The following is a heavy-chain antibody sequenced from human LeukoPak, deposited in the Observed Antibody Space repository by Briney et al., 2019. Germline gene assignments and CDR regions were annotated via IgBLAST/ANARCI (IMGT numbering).Heavy chain of an antibody. CDR2: ISSNGDST. D-gene: IGHD3-22*01. Sequence: PGGSLRLSCSASAFTFSSYAMHWVRQAPGKGLEYVSAISSNGDSTYYAGSVKGRFTISRDNSKNTLCLQMSSLRAEDTAVYYCAPEPAYYYDSNRFDYWGQGTLVTVSS. CDR3: APEPAYYYDSNRFDY. V-gene: IGHV3-64D*06. J-gene: IGHJ4*02. CDR1: AFTFSSYA.